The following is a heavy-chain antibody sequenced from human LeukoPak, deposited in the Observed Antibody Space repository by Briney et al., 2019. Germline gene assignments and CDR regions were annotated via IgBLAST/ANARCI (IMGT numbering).Heavy chain of an antibody. V-gene: IGHV4-31*03. J-gene: IGHJ5*02. D-gene: IGHD1-1*01. Sequence: PSETLSLTCSVSGATLTSGSSYWSWIRQHPGTGLEWIGYISYSGTTYYTPSLKSRMTISIDTSENQFSLKLSSVTAADTAVYLCARANGRPGYRWFDPWGQGTLVTVSS. CDR2: ISYSGTT. CDR3: ARANGRPGYRWFDP. CDR1: GATLTSGSSY.